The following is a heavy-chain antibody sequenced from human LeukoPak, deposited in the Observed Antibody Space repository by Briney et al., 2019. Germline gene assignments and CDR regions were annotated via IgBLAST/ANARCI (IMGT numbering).Heavy chain of an antibody. D-gene: IGHD3-10*01. J-gene: IGHJ6*02. V-gene: IGHV4-59*01. CDR3: ARTSRHYYGSGSNLTPWPAGMDV. CDR1: GGSLSGFF. CDR2: IYYSGSST. Sequence: PAETLYLTCTVSGGSLSGFFWTWIRQPPGKELEWIGFIYYSGSSTKYNPSLKSRLTISVDTSKSQFSLKLTSATAADTAVYFCARTSRHYYGSGSNLTPWPAGMDVWGQGTTVTVSS.